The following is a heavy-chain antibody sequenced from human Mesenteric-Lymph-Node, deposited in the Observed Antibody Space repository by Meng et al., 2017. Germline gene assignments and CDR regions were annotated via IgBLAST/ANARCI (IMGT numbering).Heavy chain of an antibody. CDR1: GFTFSSYW. J-gene: IGHJ4*01. CDR3: ARGGVMGGCDY. CDR2: MNSDGSNI. Sequence: EGEVGVVWGGGGYPGGVVGLSCVASGFTFSSYWVAWVRQAPGKGLVWVSDMNSDGSNIRYADSVKGRFTMFRDNAKNTLYLQMNSLRPEDTAVYYCARGGVMGGCDYWGHGTLVTVSS. V-gene: IGHV3-74*01. D-gene: IGHD3-16*01.